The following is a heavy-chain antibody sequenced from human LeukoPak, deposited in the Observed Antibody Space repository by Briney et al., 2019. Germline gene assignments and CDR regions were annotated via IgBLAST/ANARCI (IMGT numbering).Heavy chain of an antibody. CDR1: GFTFSSYG. Sequence: GGSLRLSCAASGFTFSSYGMHWVRQAPGKGLEWMAFILYDGSIKYYADSVKGRFTISRDNSKNTLYLQMNSLRAEDTAVYYCAKEGDSGYYYMDVWDKGTTVTVSS. J-gene: IGHJ6*03. D-gene: IGHD2-21*01. CDR3: AKEGDSGYYYMDV. CDR2: ILYDGSIK. V-gene: IGHV3-30*02.